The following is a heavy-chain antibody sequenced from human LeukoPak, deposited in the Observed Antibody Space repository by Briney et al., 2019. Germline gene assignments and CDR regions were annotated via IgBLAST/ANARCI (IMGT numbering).Heavy chain of an antibody. V-gene: IGHV1-46*01. CDR3: ARDPLKIFGVVIRGSVFDY. CDR1: GYTFTSYY. D-gene: IGHD3-3*01. Sequence: GASVKVSCKASGYTFTSYYMHWVRQAPGQGLEWMGIINPSGGSTSYAQKFQGRVTMTRDTSTSTDYMELSSLRSEDTAVYYCARDPLKIFGVVIRGSVFDYWGQGTLVTVSS. J-gene: IGHJ4*02. CDR2: INPSGGST.